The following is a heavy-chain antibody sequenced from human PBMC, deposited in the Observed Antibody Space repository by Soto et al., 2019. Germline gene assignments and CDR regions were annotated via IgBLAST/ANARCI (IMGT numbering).Heavy chain of an antibody. CDR3: ARLIVGATTNAFDI. Sequence: GASVKVSCKASGDTFSFYTINWVRQAPGLGLEWMGRVNPIVSMSNYAQKFQGRVTITADKSTSTAYMELSSLRSEDTAVYYCARLIVGATTNAFDIWGQGTMVTVSS. CDR2: VNPIVSMS. D-gene: IGHD1-26*01. J-gene: IGHJ3*02. V-gene: IGHV1-69*02. CDR1: GDTFSFYT.